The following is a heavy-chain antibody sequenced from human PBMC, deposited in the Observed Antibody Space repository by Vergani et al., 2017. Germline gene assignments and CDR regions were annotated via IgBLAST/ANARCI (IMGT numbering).Heavy chain of an antibody. D-gene: IGHD1-26*01. V-gene: IGHV3-30-3*02. J-gene: IGHJ4*02. CDR2: ISYDGSNK. CDR3: AKSGVGWELLGFDY. CDR1: GFTFSSYA. Sequence: VQLVESGGGLVQPGRSLRLSCAASGFTFSSYAMHWVRQAPGKGLEWVAVISYDGSNKYYADSVKGRFTISRDNSKNTLYLQMNSLRAEDTAVYYCAKSGVGWELLGFDYWGQGTLVTVSS.